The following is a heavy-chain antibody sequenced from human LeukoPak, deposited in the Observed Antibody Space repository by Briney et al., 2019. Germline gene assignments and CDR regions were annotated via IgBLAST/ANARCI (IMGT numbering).Heavy chain of an antibody. CDR3: TTAPPPESSSWYDPYYYYYMDV. CDR2: IKSKTDGRTT. CDR1: GFTFSNAW. D-gene: IGHD6-13*01. V-gene: IGHV3-15*01. Sequence: GGSLRLSCAASGFTFSNAWMSWVRQAPGKGLEWVGRIKSKTDGRTTDYAAPVKGRFTISRDDSKNTLYLQMNSLKTEDTAVYYCTTAPPPESSSWYDPYYYYYMDVWGKGTTVTVSS. J-gene: IGHJ6*03.